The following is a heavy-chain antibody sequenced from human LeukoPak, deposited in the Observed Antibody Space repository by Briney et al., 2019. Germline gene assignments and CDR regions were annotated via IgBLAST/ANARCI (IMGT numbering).Heavy chain of an antibody. CDR3: ATSPSGTEAGVFDY. V-gene: IGHV3-23*01. Sequence: GGSLRLSCAASGFTFSSYAMSWVRQAPGKGLEWVSAISGSGGSTYYADSVKGRFTISRDNTKNTLYLQVNSLRAEDTAVYYCATSPSGTEAGVFDYWGQGTLVTVSS. CDR2: ISGSGGST. CDR1: GFTFSSYA. J-gene: IGHJ4*02.